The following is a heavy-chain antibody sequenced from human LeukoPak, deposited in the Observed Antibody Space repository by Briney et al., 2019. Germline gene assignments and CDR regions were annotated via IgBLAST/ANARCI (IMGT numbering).Heavy chain of an antibody. D-gene: IGHD4-23*01. CDR2: IYYSGST. CDR3: ARYDYGGILFDY. J-gene: IGHJ4*02. Sequence: PSQTLSLTCTVSGGPISSGDYYWTWIRQPPGKGLDWIGYIYYSGSTYYNPSLKSRVTISVDTSKNQFSLKLSSVTAADTAVYYCARYDYGGILFDYWGQGTLVTVSS. V-gene: IGHV4-30-4*08. CDR1: GGPISSGDYY.